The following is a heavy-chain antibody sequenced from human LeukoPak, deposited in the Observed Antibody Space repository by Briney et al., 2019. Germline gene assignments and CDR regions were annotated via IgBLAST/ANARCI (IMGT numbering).Heavy chain of an antibody. V-gene: IGHV3-49*04. CDR2: IRNKANGGTA. CDR3: SRAYSTGWLGINDY. Sequence: PGGSLRLSCSAGGFPFSDHPVTWVRQAPGKGLEWVGFIRNKANGGTADYAASVKGRFTISRDDSKTIAYLQMNSLKIEDTAVYYCSRAYSTGWLGINDYWGQGAQVTVSS. J-gene: IGHJ4*02. D-gene: IGHD6-19*01. CDR1: GFPFSDHP.